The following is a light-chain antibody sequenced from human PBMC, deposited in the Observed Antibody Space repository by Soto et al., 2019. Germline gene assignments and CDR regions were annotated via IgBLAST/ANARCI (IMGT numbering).Light chain of an antibody. V-gene: IGLV2-23*02. Sequence: QSALTQPASVSGSPGQSITISCTGTSSDVGSYNLVSWYQQHPGNAPKLMIYEVSKRPSGVSNRFSGSKSGNTASLTISGLQAEDEADYYCCSYAGSSTFPFYVFGTGTKLTVL. CDR2: EVS. CDR1: SSDVGSYNL. J-gene: IGLJ1*01. CDR3: CSYAGSSTFPFYV.